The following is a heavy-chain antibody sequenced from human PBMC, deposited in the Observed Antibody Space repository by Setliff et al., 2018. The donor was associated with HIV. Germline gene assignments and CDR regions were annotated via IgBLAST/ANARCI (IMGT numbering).Heavy chain of an antibody. CDR3: ARSIVPVASGYYYFEY. CDR2: IYHTGST. CDR1: GGSINSTSYY. D-gene: IGHD3-3*01. Sequence: SETLSLTCTVSGGSINSTSYYWGWIRQPPGNGLEWIGSIYHTGSTYYKPSLKSRVTISVDTSKNQFSLRLSSVAAGDPAVYYCARSIVPVASGYYYFEYWGQGTQVTVSS. V-gene: IGHV4-39*01. J-gene: IGHJ4*02.